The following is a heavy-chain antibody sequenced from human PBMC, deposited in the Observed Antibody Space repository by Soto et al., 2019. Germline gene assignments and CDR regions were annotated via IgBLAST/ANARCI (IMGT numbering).Heavy chain of an antibody. CDR2: ISGSGGST. D-gene: IGHD3-22*01. CDR3: AKPYYYDSSGYYPFDY. Sequence: AISGSGGSTYYADSVKGRFTISRDNSKNTLYLQMNSLRAEDTAVYYCAKPYYYDSSGYYPFDYWGQGTLVTVSS. J-gene: IGHJ4*02. V-gene: IGHV3-23*01.